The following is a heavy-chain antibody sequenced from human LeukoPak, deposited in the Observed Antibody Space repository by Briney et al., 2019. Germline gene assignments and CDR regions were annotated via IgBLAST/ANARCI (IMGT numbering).Heavy chain of an antibody. V-gene: IGHV4-39*07. CDR3: ARDGYKPFDI. CDR1: GGSISSSSYY. CDR2: IYYSGST. D-gene: IGHD5-24*01. Sequence: SETLSLTCTVSGGSISSSSYYWGWIRQPPGKGLEWIGSIYYSGSTYYNPSLKSRVTISVDTSKNQFSLKLSSVTAADTAVYYCARDGYKPFDIWGQGTMVTVSS. J-gene: IGHJ3*02.